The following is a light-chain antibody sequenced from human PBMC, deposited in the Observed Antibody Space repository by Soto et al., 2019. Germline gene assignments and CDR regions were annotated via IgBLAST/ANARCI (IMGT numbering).Light chain of an antibody. CDR1: GRDIGAYNY. V-gene: IGLV2-14*01. CDR2: EVE. CDR3: SSYTTSYFYV. Sequence: SVLTQPASASGSPGQSITISCTGSGRDIGAYNYVSWYQQHPGKAPKLIIYEVENRPSGVSNRFSASKSAFTASLTISGLQAEDEADYYCSSYTTSYFYVFGPGTKVTVL. J-gene: IGLJ1*01.